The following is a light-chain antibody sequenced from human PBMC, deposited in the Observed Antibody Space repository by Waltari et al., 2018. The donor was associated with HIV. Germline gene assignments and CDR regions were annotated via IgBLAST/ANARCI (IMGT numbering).Light chain of an antibody. CDR2: RTT. J-gene: IGLJ3*02. CDR1: SPNVGGNP. Sequence: QSVLTQPHSASGTPGQRVPLAWSGSSPNVGGNPVHWDQQSPGTAPKLVIDRTTQRPSGAPDRFSGSKSGTSASLAISGLQSAYEADYSCVTWDDSLNAYWVFGGGTKLTV. CDR3: VTWDDSLNAYWV. V-gene: IGLV1-44*01.